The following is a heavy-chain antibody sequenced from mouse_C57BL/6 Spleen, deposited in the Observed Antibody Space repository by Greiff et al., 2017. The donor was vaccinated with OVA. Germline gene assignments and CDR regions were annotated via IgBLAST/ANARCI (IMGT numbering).Heavy chain of an antibody. Sequence: EVQLQQSGPELVKPGASVKMSCKASGYTFTDYNMHWVKQSHGKSLEWIGYINPNNGGTSYNQKFKGKATLTVNKSSSTAYMELRSLTSEDSAVYYCARGGYGNYVYSWFAYWGQGTLVTVSA. V-gene: IGHV1-22*01. CDR3: ARGGYGNYVYSWFAY. D-gene: IGHD2-10*02. J-gene: IGHJ3*01. CDR2: INPNNGGT. CDR1: GYTFTDYN.